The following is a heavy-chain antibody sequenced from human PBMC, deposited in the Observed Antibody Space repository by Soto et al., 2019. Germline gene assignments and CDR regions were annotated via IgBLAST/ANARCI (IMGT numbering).Heavy chain of an antibody. CDR1: GFTFSNAW. Sequence: GSLRLSCAASGFTFSNAWMSWVRQAPGKGLEWVGRIKSKTDGGTTDYAAPVKGRFTISRDDSKNTLYLQMNSLKTEDTAVYYCTTDRGYSYGPFDYWGQGTLVTVPS. CDR3: TTDRGYSYGPFDY. D-gene: IGHD5-18*01. J-gene: IGHJ4*02. V-gene: IGHV3-15*01. CDR2: IKSKTDGGTT.